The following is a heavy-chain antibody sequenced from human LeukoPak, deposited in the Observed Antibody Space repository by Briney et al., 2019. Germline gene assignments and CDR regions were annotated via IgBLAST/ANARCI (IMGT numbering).Heavy chain of an antibody. CDR2: IHPNNGAT. J-gene: IGHJ4*02. Sequence: ASVKVSCKASGYTFTGSGWYLYWLRQTPGQGLECVGWIHPNNGATLYAQKFQGRVAMTTDTSISTAYMELSRLRPDDTAMYYCARDGPAQMVDFDYWGQGTLVTVSS. V-gene: IGHV1-2*02. CDR3: ARDGPAQMVDFDY. CDR1: GYTFTGSGWY. D-gene: IGHD3-10*01.